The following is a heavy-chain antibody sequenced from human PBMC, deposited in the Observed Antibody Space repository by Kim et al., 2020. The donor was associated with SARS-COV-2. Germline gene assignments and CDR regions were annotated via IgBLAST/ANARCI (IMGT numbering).Heavy chain of an antibody. CDR1: GGSLSPYY. CDR2: MHYSGRA. Sequence: SETLSLTCTVSGGSLSPYYWSWIRQPQGKGLEWIGYMHYSGRANYSPYLKSRVAISVDTSKNHFSLNLTSVTAADTAKYFCARFQHGSGSYLDPFDIWGQGTLVTVSS. V-gene: IGHV4-59*01. D-gene: IGHD3-10*01. J-gene: IGHJ3*02. CDR3: ARFQHGSGSYLDPFDI.